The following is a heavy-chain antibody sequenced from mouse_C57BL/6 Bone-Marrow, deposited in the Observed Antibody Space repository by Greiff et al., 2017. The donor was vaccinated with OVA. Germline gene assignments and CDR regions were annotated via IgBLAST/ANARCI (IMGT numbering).Heavy chain of an antibody. V-gene: IGHV1-81*01. CDR2: IYPRSGNT. CDR3: ARLYYYYFDY. Sequence: VKVVESGAELARPGASVKLSCKASGYTFTSYGISWVKQRTGQGLEWIGEIYPRSGNTYYNEKFKGKATLTADKSSSTAYMELRSLTSEDSAVYFCARLYYYYFDYWGQGTTLTVSS. J-gene: IGHJ2*01. D-gene: IGHD1-1*01. CDR1: GYTFTSYG.